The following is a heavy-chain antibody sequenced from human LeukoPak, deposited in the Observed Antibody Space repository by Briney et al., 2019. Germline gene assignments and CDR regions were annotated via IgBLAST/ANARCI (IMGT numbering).Heavy chain of an antibody. CDR2: ISAYNGNT. D-gene: IGHD6-19*01. J-gene: IGHJ4*02. CDR1: GYTFTSYG. CDR3: ARKEAVAGLFDY. Sequence: ASVKVSCKASGYTFTSYGISWVRQAPGQGLEWMGRISAYNGNTNYAQKLQGRVTMTTDTPTSTACMELRSLRSDDTAVYYCARKEAVAGLFDYWGQGTLVTVSS. V-gene: IGHV1-18*01.